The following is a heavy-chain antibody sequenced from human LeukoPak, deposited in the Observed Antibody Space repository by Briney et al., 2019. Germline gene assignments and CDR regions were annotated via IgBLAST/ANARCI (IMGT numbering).Heavy chain of an antibody. D-gene: IGHD6-13*01. Sequence: GGSLRLSCAASGFTFSSYAMHWVRQAPGKGLEWVAVISYDGSNKYYADSVKGRFTISRENAKNSLYLQMNSLRAEDTAVYYCARASSSSSWNYYYGMDVWGQGTTVTVSS. CDR2: ISYDGSNK. CDR3: ARASSSSSWNYYYGMDV. V-gene: IGHV3-30*14. J-gene: IGHJ6*02. CDR1: GFTFSSYA.